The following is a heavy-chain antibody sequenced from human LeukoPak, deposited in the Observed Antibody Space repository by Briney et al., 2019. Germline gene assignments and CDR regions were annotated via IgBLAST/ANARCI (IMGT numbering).Heavy chain of an antibody. J-gene: IGHJ4*02. CDR2: IIPIFGTA. CDR1: GGTFSSYA. D-gene: IGHD6-19*01. CDR3: AREVPVAGHYFDY. Sequence: SVKASCKASGGTFSSYAISWVRQAPGQGLEWMGGIIPIFGTANYAQKFQGRVTITADESTSTAYMELSSLRSEDTAVYYCAREVPVAGHYFDYWGQGTLVTVSS. V-gene: IGHV1-69*13.